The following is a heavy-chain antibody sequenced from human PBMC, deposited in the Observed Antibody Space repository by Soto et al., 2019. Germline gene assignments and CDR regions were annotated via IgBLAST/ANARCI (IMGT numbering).Heavy chain of an antibody. D-gene: IGHD1-26*01. CDR3: ARAKRQWELLPSHFDY. J-gene: IGHJ4*02. CDR1: GGTFSSYA. CDR2: IIPIFGTA. V-gene: IGHV1-69*13. Sequence: GASVKVSCKASGGTFSSYAISWVRQAPGQGLEWMGGIIPIFGTANYAQKFQGRVTITADESTSTAYMELSSLRSEDTAVYYCARAKRQWELLPSHFDYWGQGTLVTVS.